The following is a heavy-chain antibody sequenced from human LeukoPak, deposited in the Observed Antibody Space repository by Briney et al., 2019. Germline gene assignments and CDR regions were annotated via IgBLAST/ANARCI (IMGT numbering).Heavy chain of an antibody. V-gene: IGHV1-8*01. CDR1: GYTFTSYD. CDR3: ARGLGGYNWSYNHWFGP. CDR2: MNPNSGNT. J-gene: IGHJ5*02. D-gene: IGHD1-7*01. Sequence: GASVKVSCKASGYTFTSYDINWVRQATGQGLEWMGWMNPNSGNTGYAQKFQGRVTMTRNTSKSTAYMELSSLRSEDTAVYYCARGLGGYNWSYNHWFGPWGQGTLVTV.